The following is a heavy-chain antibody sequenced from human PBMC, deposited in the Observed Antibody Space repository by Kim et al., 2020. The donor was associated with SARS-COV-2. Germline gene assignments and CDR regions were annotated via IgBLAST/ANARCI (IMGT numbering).Heavy chain of an antibody. CDR3: ARGRVAARRFDF. CDR1: GFTFSEFY. V-gene: IGHV3-11*01. D-gene: IGHD6-6*01. CDR2: ISNPATTI. J-gene: IGHJ4*02. Sequence: GGSLRLSCAASGFTFSEFYMGWIRQPPGKGLEWLSYISNPATTIYYADSVKGRFTISRDNTKNSLYLEMIGLRVDDTAVYFCARGRVAARRFDFWGQGTLVTVSS.